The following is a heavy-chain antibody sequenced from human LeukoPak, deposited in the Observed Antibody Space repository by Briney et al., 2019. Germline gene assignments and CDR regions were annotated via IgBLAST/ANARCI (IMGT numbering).Heavy chain of an antibody. CDR3: AKDLVLAVSTFDY. Sequence: GGSLRLSCAASGFTFSSYAMTWVRQAPGKGLEWVSAISDSGGSTYYADSVKGRFTISRDNSKNTLYLQMNSLRAEDTAVYYCAKDLVLAVSTFDYWGQGTLVTVSS. J-gene: IGHJ4*02. D-gene: IGHD4-11*01. V-gene: IGHV3-23*01. CDR2: ISDSGGST. CDR1: GFTFSSYA.